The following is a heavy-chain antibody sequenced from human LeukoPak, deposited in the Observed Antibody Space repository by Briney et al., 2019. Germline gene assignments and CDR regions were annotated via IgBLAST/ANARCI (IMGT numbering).Heavy chain of an antibody. CDR3: ARDELAY. Sequence: SETLSLTCAVYGGSFSGYYWSWIRQPPGKGLEWIGEINHSGSTNYNPSLKSRVTISVDTSKNQLSLKLSSVTAADTAVYYCARDELAYWGQGTLVTVSS. CDR2: INHSGST. CDR1: GGSFSGYY. V-gene: IGHV4-34*01. J-gene: IGHJ4*02.